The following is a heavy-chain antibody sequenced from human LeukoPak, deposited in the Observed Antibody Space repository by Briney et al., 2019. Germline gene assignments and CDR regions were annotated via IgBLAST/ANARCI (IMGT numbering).Heavy chain of an antibody. CDR1: GFTFSNYA. J-gene: IGHJ4*02. D-gene: IGHD3-9*01. Sequence: GGSLRLSCAASGFTFSNYAMSWVRQAPGKGLEWVSAITGSGGNTYYTDSVKGRFTISRDNSKNTLYLQMNSLRDEDTAVYYCAKWGDFDVLTGYYVPDFWGQGALVTVSS. CDR2: ITGSGGNT. CDR3: AKWGDFDVLTGYYVPDF. V-gene: IGHV3-23*01.